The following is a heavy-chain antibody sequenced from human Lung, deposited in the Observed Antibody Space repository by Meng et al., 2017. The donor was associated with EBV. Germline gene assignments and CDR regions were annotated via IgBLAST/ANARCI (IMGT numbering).Heavy chain of an antibody. CDR3: GRDQGRQLINH. CDR2: VYHRGDT. Sequence: VELRESGPGLVNPSGPLSLTCPVSGDSISSDIWWSWVRQPPGKGLEWIGEVYHRGDTNYNPSLKSRVVISVDRSKNQFSLNLSSVTAADTAVYYCGRDQGRQLINHWGQGTLVTVSS. CDR1: GDSISSDIW. V-gene: IGHV4-4*02. D-gene: IGHD1-1*01. J-gene: IGHJ4*02.